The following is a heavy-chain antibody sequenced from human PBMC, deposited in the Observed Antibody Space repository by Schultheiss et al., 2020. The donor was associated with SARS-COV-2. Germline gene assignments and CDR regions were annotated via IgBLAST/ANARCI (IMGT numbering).Heavy chain of an antibody. V-gene: IGHV4-59*01. CDR1: GGSMSSYY. D-gene: IGHD5-18*01. CDR3: ARSPTRYSYGFNYFDY. CDR2: IYYSGST. J-gene: IGHJ4*02. Sequence: SETLSLTCTVSGGSMSSYYWSWIRQPPGKGLEWIGFIYYSGSTNYNPSLKSRVTISLDTSKNQFSLKLSSVTAADTAVYVCARSPTRYSYGFNYFDYWGQGTLVTVSS.